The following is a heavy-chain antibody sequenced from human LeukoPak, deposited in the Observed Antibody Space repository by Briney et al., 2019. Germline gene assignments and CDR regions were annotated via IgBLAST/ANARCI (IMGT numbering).Heavy chain of an antibody. D-gene: IGHD3-16*01. CDR2: ISGSGTI. CDR1: GGSISSYY. V-gene: IGHV4-4*07. Sequence: SETLSLTCTVSGGSISSYYWSWIRQPAGKGLEWIGRISGSGTITYNPALQSRLSISIDTSKNQFSLKLMSVTAADTAVYYCARDSGTTGGVKFDPWGQGTLVTVSS. J-gene: IGHJ5*02. CDR3: ARDSGTTGGVKFDP.